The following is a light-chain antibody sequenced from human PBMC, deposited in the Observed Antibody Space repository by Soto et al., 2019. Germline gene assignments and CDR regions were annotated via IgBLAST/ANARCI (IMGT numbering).Light chain of an antibody. CDR2: EVS. J-gene: IGLJ1*01. Sequence: QPALAQPASVSGSPGQSITIFCTGTSSDVGGYNYVSWYQQHPGKAPKLMIYEVSNRPSGVSNRFSGFKSGNTASLTISGLQAEDEADYYCSSYTSSSTLVFGTGTKVTVL. V-gene: IGLV2-14*01. CDR1: SSDVGGYNY. CDR3: SSYTSSSTLV.